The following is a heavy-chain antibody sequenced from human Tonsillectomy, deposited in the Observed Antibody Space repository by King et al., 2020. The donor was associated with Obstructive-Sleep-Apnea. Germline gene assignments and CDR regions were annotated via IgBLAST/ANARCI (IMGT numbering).Heavy chain of an antibody. CDR2: ITWNSDRK. Sequence: VQLVESGGGLVQPGRSLRLSCAASGFTFGDYAMHWVRQAPGKGLEWVSGITWNSDRKDYADSVRGRFTISRDNARNSLYLQMNSLRAEDSALHYCAKTRESYYYYYGMDVWGQGTTVTVSS. J-gene: IGHJ6*02. CDR3: AKTRESYYYYYGMDV. D-gene: IGHD3/OR15-3a*01. CDR1: GFTFGDYA. V-gene: IGHV3-9*01.